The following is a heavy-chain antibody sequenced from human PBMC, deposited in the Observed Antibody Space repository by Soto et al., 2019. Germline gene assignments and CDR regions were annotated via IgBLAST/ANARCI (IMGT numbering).Heavy chain of an antibody. CDR1: GGTFSSYA. D-gene: IGHD3-9*01. V-gene: IGHV1-69*01. CDR2: NIPIFGTA. Sequence: QVQLVQSGAEVKKPGSSVKVSCKASGGTFSSYAISWVRQAPGQGLEWMGANIPIFGTANYAQKFQGRVTITADESTSTADMELSSLRSEDTAVYYCARAYDILTKGRNWFDPWGQGTLVTVSS. J-gene: IGHJ5*02. CDR3: ARAYDILTKGRNWFDP.